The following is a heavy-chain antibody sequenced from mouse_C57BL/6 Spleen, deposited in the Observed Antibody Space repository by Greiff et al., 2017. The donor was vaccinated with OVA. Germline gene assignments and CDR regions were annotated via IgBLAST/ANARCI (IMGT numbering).Heavy chain of an antibody. V-gene: IGHV1-26*01. J-gene: IGHJ2*01. CDR1: GYTFTDYY. CDR3: ARGMGYDGLFDY. CDR2: INPNNGGT. D-gene: IGHD2-2*01. Sequence: VQLQQSGPELVKPGASVKISCKASGYTFTDYYMNWVKQSHGKSLEWIGDINPNNGGTSYNQKFKGKATLTVDKSSSTAYMELRSLTSEDSAVYYCARGMGYDGLFDYWGQGTTLTVSS.